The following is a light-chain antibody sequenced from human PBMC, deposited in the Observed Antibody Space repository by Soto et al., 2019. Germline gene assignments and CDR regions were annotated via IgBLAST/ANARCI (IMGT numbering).Light chain of an antibody. CDR2: DAS. CDR1: QSISSW. Sequence: IHMTQSPSTMSASVGYRFPITCGASQSISSWLAWYQPKPGKAPKLLIYDASSLESGVPQRFSGIGSGTEFTLTLSSLQPEDCGTYYSQQYKTHPITCGLGTRLEIK. CDR3: QQYKTHPIT. J-gene: IGKJ5*01. V-gene: IGKV1-5*01.